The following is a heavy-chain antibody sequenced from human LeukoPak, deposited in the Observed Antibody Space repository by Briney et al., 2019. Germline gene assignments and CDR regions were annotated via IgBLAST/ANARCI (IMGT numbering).Heavy chain of an antibody. J-gene: IGHJ4*02. CDR2: IDWDDDK. Sequence: SGPALVKPTQTLTLTCTFSGFSLSTSGMRVSWIRQPPGKALEWLARIDWDDDKFYSTFLKTRLTISEDTSKNQVVLTMTNMDPVDTATYYCARAEYYYGSGSYYDYWGQGTLVTVSS. CDR3: ARAEYYYGSGSYYDY. V-gene: IGHV2-70*04. D-gene: IGHD3-10*01. CDR1: GFSLSTSGMR.